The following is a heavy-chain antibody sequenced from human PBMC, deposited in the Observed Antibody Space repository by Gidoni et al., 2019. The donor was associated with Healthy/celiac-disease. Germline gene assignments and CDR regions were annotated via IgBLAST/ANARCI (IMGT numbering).Heavy chain of an antibody. CDR2: TYYRSKWYN. CDR3: ASVHCSSTSCYTPYEYFQH. J-gene: IGHJ1*01. D-gene: IGHD2-2*02. V-gene: IGHV6-1*01. CDR1: GDSVSSHSDA. Sequence: QVQLQQSGPGLVKPSQTLSLTCAISGDSVSSHSDAWNWIRQSPSRGLEWLGRTYYRSKWYNDYAVSVKSRITINPDTSKNQFSLQLNSVTPEDTAVYYCASVHCSSTSCYTPYEYFQHWGQGTLVTVSS.